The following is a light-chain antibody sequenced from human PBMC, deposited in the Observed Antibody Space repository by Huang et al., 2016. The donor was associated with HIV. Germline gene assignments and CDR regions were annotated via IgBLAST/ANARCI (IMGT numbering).Light chain of an antibody. CDR2: GAS. V-gene: IGKV3-15*01. J-gene: IGKJ1*01. Sequence: EIVMTQSPATLSVSPGERATLSCRASQRVNTNLAWYQQKPGQAPRLLIYGASTRATGIPARCSASGSGTEFTLTISSLQSEDFAVYYCQQYNNWPPWTFGQGTKVEI. CDR3: QQYNNWPPWT. CDR1: QRVNTN.